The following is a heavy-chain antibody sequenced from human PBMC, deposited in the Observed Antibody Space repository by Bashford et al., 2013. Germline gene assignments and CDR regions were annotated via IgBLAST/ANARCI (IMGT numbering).Heavy chain of an antibody. CDR2: IYYSGST. Sequence: SETLSLTCTVSGGSISSGGYYWSWIRQHPGKGLEWIGYIYYSGSTYYNPSLKSRVTISVDTSKNQFSLKLSSVTAADTAVYYCARDSSEHYYYYGMDVWGQGTTVTVSS. CDR1: GGSISSGGYY. D-gene: IGHD6-19*01. V-gene: IGHV4-31*03. CDR3: ARDSSEHYYYYGMDV. J-gene: IGHJ6*02.